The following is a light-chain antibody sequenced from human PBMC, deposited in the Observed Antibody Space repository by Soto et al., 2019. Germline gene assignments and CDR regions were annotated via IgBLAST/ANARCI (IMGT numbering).Light chain of an antibody. J-gene: IGKJ5*01. V-gene: IGKV3-20*01. CDR2: GAS. CDR1: QGVSSY. CDR3: QQYGSSPRT. Sequence: IVLTQSPATLSLSPGERATLSCRASQGVSSYLAWYQQKPGQAPRLLIYGASSRATGIPDRFSGSGSGTDFTLTISRLEPEDFAVYYCQQYGSSPRTFGQGTRLENK.